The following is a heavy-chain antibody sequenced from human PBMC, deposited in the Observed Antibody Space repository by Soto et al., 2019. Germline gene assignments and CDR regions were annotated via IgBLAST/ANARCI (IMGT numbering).Heavy chain of an antibody. V-gene: IGHV1-69*06. CDR3: ASVLTTVLNYYYYYGMDV. CDR2: IIPIFGTA. J-gene: IGHJ6*02. CDR1: GGTFSSYA. Sequence: GASVKVSCKASGGTFSSYAISWVRQAPGQGLEWMGGIIPIFGTANYAQKFQGRVTITADKSTSTASMELSSLRSEDTAVYYCASVLTTVLNYYYYYGMDVWGQGTTVTVSS. D-gene: IGHD4-17*01.